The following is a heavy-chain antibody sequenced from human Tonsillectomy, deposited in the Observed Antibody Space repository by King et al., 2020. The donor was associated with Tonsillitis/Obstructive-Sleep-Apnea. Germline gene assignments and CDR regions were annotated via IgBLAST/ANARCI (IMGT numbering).Heavy chain of an antibody. CDR2: ISYDGSNK. J-gene: IGHJ4*02. CDR1: GFTFSSYA. D-gene: IGHD1-26*01. CDR3: AIGDGVGHTSLDY. V-gene: IGHV3-30*19. Sequence: VQLVESGGGVVQPGRSLRLSCAASGFTFSSYAINWVRQAPGKGLKWVAVISYDGSNKNYADSVKGRFTISRDDSKKTLYLQMNSLATEDTGVYYCAIGDGVGHTSLDYWGQGTLVTVSS.